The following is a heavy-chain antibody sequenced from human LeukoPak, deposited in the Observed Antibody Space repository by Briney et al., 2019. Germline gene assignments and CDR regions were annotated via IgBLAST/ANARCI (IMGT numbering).Heavy chain of an antibody. CDR3: ARHQRAWFDP. CDR2: IYYSGST. J-gene: IGHJ5*02. CDR1: GGSISSYY. V-gene: IGHV4-59*08. Sequence: PSETLSLTCTVSGGSISSYYWSWIRQPPGKGLEWIGHIYYSGSTNYNPSLKSRVTMSVDTSKNQFSLKLSSVTAADTAVYYCARHQRAWFDPWGQGTLVTVSS.